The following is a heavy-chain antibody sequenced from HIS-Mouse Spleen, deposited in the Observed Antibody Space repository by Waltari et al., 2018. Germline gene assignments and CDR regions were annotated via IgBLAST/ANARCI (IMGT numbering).Heavy chain of an antibody. Sequence: QLQLQESGPGLVKPSETLSLTCTVSGGSISSSSYYWGWIRQPPGQGLEWIGIIYYSGSTYYNPSLKSRVTISVDTSKNQFSLKLSSVTAADTAVYYCAREIPYSSSWYDWYFDLWGRGTLVTVSS. V-gene: IGHV4-39*07. D-gene: IGHD6-13*01. CDR1: GGSISSSSYY. CDR3: AREIPYSSSWYDWYFDL. CDR2: IYYSGST. J-gene: IGHJ2*01.